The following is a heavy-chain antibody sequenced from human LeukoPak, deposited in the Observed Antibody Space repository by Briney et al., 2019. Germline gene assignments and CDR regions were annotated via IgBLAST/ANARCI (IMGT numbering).Heavy chain of an antibody. D-gene: IGHD2-8*01. CDR2: IKSKTDGGTT. Sequence: GGSLRLSCAASGFTFSNAWMSWVRQAPGKGLEWVGRIKSKTDGGTTDYAAPVKGRFTISRGDSKNTLYLQMNSLKTEDTAVYYCTTLMSEYCTNGVCYPGAYWGQGTLVTVSS. J-gene: IGHJ4*02. V-gene: IGHV3-15*01. CDR3: TTLMSEYCTNGVCYPGAY. CDR1: GFTFSNAW.